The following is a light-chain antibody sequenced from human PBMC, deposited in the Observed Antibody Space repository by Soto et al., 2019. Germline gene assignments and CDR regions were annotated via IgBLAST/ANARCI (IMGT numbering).Light chain of an antibody. J-gene: IGKJ1*01. V-gene: IGKV3-20*01. CDR2: GAS. CDR1: QSVSSSF. CDR3: QHYDNSPRT. Sequence: EIVLTQSPGTLSLSPGERATLSCRASQSVSSSFLAWYQQKPGQAPRLLIYGASSRATGIPDRFSGSGSGTDFTLTISRLETEDFAMYYCQHYDNSPRTFGQGTKVEIK.